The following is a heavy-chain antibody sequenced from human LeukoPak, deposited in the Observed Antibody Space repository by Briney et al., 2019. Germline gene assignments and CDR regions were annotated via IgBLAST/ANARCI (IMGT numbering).Heavy chain of an antibody. Sequence: ASVKVSCKVSGYTLTELSMHWVQQAPGKGLEWMGLVDPEDDETLYAEKFQGRVTITADTSSDTAYMELSSLRSEDTAVYYCATVSGSGSYYNHFDYWGQGTLVTVSS. CDR2: VDPEDDET. J-gene: IGHJ4*02. D-gene: IGHD3-10*01. CDR1: GYTLTELS. CDR3: ATVSGSGSYYNHFDY. V-gene: IGHV1-24*01.